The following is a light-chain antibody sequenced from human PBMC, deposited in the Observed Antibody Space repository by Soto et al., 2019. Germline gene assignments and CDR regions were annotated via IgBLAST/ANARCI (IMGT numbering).Light chain of an antibody. CDR2: AAS. CDR1: QAIRND. Sequence: DLQMTQSPSSLSASVGARVTITCRASQAIRNDLGWYQQKPAKAPNRLIYAASNLQSGVPSRFSGSGSGTEFTLTISSLQPEDYATDDCLQRYSLPTFGQGTRLEIK. J-gene: IGKJ5*01. V-gene: IGKV1-17*01. CDR3: LQRYSLPT.